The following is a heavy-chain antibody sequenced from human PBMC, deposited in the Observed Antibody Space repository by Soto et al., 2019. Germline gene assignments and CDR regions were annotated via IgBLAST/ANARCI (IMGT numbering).Heavy chain of an antibody. CDR2: IFHTGST. D-gene: IGHD6-19*01. Sequence: QLQLQESGPGLVKPSETLSHTCTVSGGSISSSNYYWGWIRQPPGKGLEWIGNIFHTGSTYYNPSLKSRVTRSVDTSKNQFSLTLSTVTAADTAVYYCARCTVAGAFDSWGQGTLVTVSS. CDR1: GGSISSSNYY. J-gene: IGHJ4*02. V-gene: IGHV4-39*01. CDR3: ARCTVAGAFDS.